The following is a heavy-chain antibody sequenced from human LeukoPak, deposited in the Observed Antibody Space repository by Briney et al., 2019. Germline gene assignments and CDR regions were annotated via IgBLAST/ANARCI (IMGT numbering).Heavy chain of an antibody. CDR2: ISYDGSNK. CDR1: GFTFSSYG. V-gene: IGHV3-30*18. CDR3: AKFRADSSGWPFDY. Sequence: PGRSLRLSCAASGFTFSSYGMHWVRQAPGKGLEWVAVISYDGSNKYYADSVKGRFTISRDNSKDTLYLQMNSLRAEDTAIYYCAKFRADSSGWPFDYWGQGTLVTVSS. D-gene: IGHD6-19*01. J-gene: IGHJ4*02.